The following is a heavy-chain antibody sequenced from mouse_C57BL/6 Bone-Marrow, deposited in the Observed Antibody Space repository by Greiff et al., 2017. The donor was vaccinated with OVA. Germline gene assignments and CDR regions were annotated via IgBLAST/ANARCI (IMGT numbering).Heavy chain of an antibody. V-gene: IGHV14-3*01. D-gene: IGHD2-12*01. Sequence: EVKLLESVAELVRPGASVKLSCTASGFNFTNSYMHWVKQRPEQGLEWIGKIDPANGNTNYAQKFQGKATITADTSSNTAYLQLSSLTSEDTAIYYCARFDCYELDYWGQGTTLTVSS. CDR1: GFNFTNSY. CDR3: ARFDCYELDY. J-gene: IGHJ2*01. CDR2: IDPANGNT.